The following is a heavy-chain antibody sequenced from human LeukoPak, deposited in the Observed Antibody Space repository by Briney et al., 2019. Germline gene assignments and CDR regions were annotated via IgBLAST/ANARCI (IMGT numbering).Heavy chain of an antibody. CDR1: GFTFSSYA. J-gene: IGHJ4*02. CDR3: AKDRPRGTTRGV. Sequence: PGGSLRLSCAASGFTFSSYAMHWVRQAPGKGLEWVAVISYDGSNKYYADSVKGRFTISRDNSKNTLYLQMNSLRAEDTAVYYCAKDRPRGTTRGVWGQGTLVTVSS. CDR2: ISYDGSNK. D-gene: IGHD2/OR15-2a*01. V-gene: IGHV3-30*04.